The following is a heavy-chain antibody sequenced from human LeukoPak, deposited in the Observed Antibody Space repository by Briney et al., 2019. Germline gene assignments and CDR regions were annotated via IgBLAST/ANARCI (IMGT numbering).Heavy chain of an antibody. V-gene: IGHV3-20*04. CDR2: INWNGGST. D-gene: IGHD3-10*01. CDR1: GFTFDDYG. J-gene: IGHJ4*02. Sequence: GGSLRLSCAASGFTFDDYGMSWVRQAPGKGLEWVSGINWNGGSTYYADSVKGRFTISRDNSKNTLYLQMNSLRAEDTAVYYCAKGPEIGELVDWGQGTLVTVSS. CDR3: AKGPEIGELVD.